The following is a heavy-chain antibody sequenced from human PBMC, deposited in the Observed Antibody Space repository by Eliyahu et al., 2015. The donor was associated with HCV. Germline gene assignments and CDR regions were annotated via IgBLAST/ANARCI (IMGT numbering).Heavy chain of an antibody. J-gene: IGHJ4*02. D-gene: IGHD1-26*01. CDR2: IYYSGST. CDR1: XXSXSXGGYX. Sequence: QVQLQESGPELVKPSQTLSLTCXVXXXSXSXGGYXWXWIRQHPGKGLEWIGYIYYSGSTYYNPSLKSRVTISVDTSKNQFSLKLSSVTAADTAVYYCARVSGSYYLGDYWGQGTLVTVSS. V-gene: IGHV4-31*03. CDR3: ARVSGSYYLGDY.